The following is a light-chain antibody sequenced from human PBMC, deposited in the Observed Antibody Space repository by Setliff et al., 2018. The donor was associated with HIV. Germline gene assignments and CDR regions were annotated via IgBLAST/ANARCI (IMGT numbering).Light chain of an antibody. CDR2: GVS. Sequence: QSALTQPASVSGSPGQSITISCTGTSSDVGSYNLVSWYQQHPGKAPKLMIYGVSKRPSGVSNRFSGSKSGSTASLTISGLQAEDEADYYCCSYAGSSTYVFGTGTKVTVL. CDR1: SSDVGSYNL. V-gene: IGLV2-23*02. CDR3: CSYAGSSTYV. J-gene: IGLJ1*01.